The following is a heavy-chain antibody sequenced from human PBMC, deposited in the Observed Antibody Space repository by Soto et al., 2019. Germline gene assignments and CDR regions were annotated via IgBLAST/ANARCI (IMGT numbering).Heavy chain of an antibody. CDR2: IYTSGST. CDR3: ARDGKLLWFGELFYYYYGMDV. Sequence: KPSETLSLTCTVSGGSISSYYWSWIRQPAGKGLEWIGRIYTSGSTNYNPSLKSRVTMSVDTSKNQFSLKLSSVTAADTAVYYCARDGKLLWFGELFYYYYGMDVWGQGTTVTVSS. J-gene: IGHJ6*02. V-gene: IGHV4-4*07. CDR1: GGSISSYY. D-gene: IGHD3-10*01.